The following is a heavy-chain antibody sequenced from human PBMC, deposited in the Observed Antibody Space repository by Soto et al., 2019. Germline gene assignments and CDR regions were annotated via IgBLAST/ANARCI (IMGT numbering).Heavy chain of an antibody. D-gene: IGHD3-10*01. CDR3: ARDQSRVAQIAYYYYMDV. CDR2: INSDGSST. V-gene: IGHV3-74*01. Sequence: GGSLRLSCAASGFTFSSYWMHWVRQAPGKGLVWVSRINSDGSSTSYADSVKGRFTISRDNAKNTLYLQMNSLRAEDTAVYYCARDQSRVAQIAYYYYMDVWGKGTTVTVSS. CDR1: GFTFSSYW. J-gene: IGHJ6*03.